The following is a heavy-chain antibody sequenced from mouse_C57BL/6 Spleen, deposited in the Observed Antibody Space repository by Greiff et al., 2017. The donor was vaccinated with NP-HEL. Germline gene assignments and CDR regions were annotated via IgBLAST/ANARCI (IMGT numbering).Heavy chain of an antibody. D-gene: IGHD2-3*01. Sequence: EVKLVESGGGLVKPGGSLKLSCAASGFTFSSYAMSWVRQTPEKRLEWVATISDGGSYTYYPDNVKGRFTISRDNAKNNLYLQISHLKSEDTAMYYCARDEGYGPKFAYWGQGTLVTVSA. V-gene: IGHV5-4*01. CDR1: GFTFSSYA. J-gene: IGHJ3*01. CDR3: ARDEGYGPKFAY. CDR2: ISDGGSYT.